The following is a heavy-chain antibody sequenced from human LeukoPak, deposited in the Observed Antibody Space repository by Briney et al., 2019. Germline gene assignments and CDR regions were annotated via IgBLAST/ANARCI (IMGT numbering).Heavy chain of an antibody. CDR1: GGSISSSSYY. Sequence: SETLSLTCTVSGGSISSSSYYWGWIRQPPGKGLEWIGSIYYSGSTYYNPSLKSRVTISVDTSKNQFSLKLSSVTAADTAVYYCARTGRGYYGSGTNDYWGQGTLVTVSS. CDR3: ARTGRGYYGSGTNDY. J-gene: IGHJ4*02. CDR2: IYYSGST. V-gene: IGHV4-39*07. D-gene: IGHD3-10*01.